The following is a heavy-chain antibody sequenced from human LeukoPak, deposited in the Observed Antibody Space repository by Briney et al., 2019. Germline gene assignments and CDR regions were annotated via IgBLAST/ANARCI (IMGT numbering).Heavy chain of an antibody. CDR2: ISAYNGNT. Sequence: ASVKVSCKASGYTFTSYGISWVRQAPGQGLEWMGWISAYNGNTNYAQKLQGRVTMTTDTSTSTAYMELRSLRSDDTAVYYCARLGSIVGDRNWFDPWGQGTLVTVSS. CDR3: ARLGSIVGDRNWFDP. V-gene: IGHV1-18*01. CDR1: GYTFTSYG. J-gene: IGHJ5*02. D-gene: IGHD1-26*01.